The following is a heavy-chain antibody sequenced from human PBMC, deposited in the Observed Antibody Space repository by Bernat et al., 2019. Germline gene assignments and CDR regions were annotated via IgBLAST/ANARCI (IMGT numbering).Heavy chain of an antibody. V-gene: IGHV3-33*01. CDR1: GFTFSSYG. Sequence: QVQLVESGGGVVQPGRSLRLSCAASGFTFSSYGMHWVRQAPGKGLEWVAVIWYDGSNKYYADSVKGRFTISRDNSKNTVYLQMNSLRAEDTAVYYCARDWAITMVQGVFRGAFDIWGQGTMVTVSS. CDR3: ARDWAITMVQGVFRGAFDI. D-gene: IGHD3-10*01. J-gene: IGHJ3*02. CDR2: IWYDGSNK.